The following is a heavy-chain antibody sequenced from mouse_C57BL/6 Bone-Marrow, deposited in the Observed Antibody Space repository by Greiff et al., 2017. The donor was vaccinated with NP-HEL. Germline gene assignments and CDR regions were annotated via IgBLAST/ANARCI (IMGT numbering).Heavy chain of an antibody. J-gene: IGHJ2*01. D-gene: IGHD2-5*01. CDR1: GFTFSSYG. Sequence: EVQLVESGGDLVKPGGSLKLSCAASGFTFSSYGMSWVRQTPDKRLEWVATISSGGSYTYYPDSVKGRITISRDNAKNTLYLQMSSLTSEDTAMYYCARHYYSNYFDYWGQGTTLTVSS. CDR2: ISSGGSYT. V-gene: IGHV5-6*01. CDR3: ARHYYSNYFDY.